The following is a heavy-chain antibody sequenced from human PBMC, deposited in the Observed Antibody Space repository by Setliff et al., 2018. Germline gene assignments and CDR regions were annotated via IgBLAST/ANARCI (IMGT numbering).Heavy chain of an antibody. V-gene: IGHV4-39*01. J-gene: IGHJ4*02. D-gene: IGHD1-7*01. CDR2: IHYRGTT. CDR3: ARTGTYRYSDS. Sequence: ETLSLTCTVSGASINSGSNYWGWIRQPPGKGLEWIGRIHYRGTTYSNASLASRLTLSVDTSKNQFSLKLTSVTASDTAVYYCARTGTYRYSDSWGQGTRVTVSS. CDR1: GASINSGSNY.